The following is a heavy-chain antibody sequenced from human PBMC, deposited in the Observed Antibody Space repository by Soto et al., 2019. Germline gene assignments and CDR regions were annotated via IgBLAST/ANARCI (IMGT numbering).Heavy chain of an antibody. J-gene: IGHJ5*01. V-gene: IGHV6-1*01. Sequence: SQTLSLTCAISWDIVSRNSAPWNWIRQSPSRGHGLVGRTYYRSKRCNDYAVSVKSRIRISSDNSSNQVSLHLNSVTSADTAVYYCVRLIGKSSLDSWGQGTLVTVSS. CDR3: VRLIGKSSLDS. D-gene: IGHD2-8*01. CDR1: WDIVSRNSAP. CDR2: TYYRSKRCN.